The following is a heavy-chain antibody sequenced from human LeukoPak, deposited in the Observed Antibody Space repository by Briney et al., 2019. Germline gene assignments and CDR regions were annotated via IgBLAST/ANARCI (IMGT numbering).Heavy chain of an antibody. CDR3: AKKICSLGTCSGMDV. Sequence: PGGSLRLSCAASGFTLSDHYMDWVHQAPGKGLEWVGRTIKKANSYSTEYAASVKGRFTISRDESKNSLYLQMNSLKTEDTAVYYCAKKICSLGTCSGMDVWGQGTTVTVSS. D-gene: IGHD3-16*01. CDR1: GFTLSDHY. V-gene: IGHV3-72*01. CDR2: TIKKANSYST. J-gene: IGHJ6*02.